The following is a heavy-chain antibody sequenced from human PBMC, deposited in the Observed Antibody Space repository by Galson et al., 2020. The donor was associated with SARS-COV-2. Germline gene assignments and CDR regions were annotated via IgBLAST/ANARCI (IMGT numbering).Heavy chain of an antibody. CDR1: GGSISSSSYY. CDR3: ARGFRYCSSTSCYFGIAAAGTDFDD. V-gene: IGHV4-39*01. D-gene: IGHD2-2*01. Sequence: LETLSLTCTVSGGSISSSSYYWGWIRQPPGKGLEWIGSIYYSGSTYYNPSLKSRVTISVDTSKNQFSLKLSSVTAADTAVYYCARGFRYCSSTSCYFGIAAAGTDFDDWGQGTLVTVAS. CDR2: IYYSGST. J-gene: IGHJ4*02.